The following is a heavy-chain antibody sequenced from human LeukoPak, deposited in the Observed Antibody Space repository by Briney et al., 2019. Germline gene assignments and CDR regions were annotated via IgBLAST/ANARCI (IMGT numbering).Heavy chain of an antibody. Sequence: PSETLSLTCTVSGGSISSGGYYWSWVRQAPGKGLEWVASINGRTDYIYYADSVKGRFIVSRDNAKNSLFLQMNSLRVDDTAVYYCARCGSTCSAGYYYMDVWGKGTTVTVSS. V-gene: IGHV3-21*01. J-gene: IGHJ6*03. D-gene: IGHD3-10*02. CDR3: ARCGSTCSAGYYYMDV. CDR1: GGSISSGGYY. CDR2: INGRTDYI.